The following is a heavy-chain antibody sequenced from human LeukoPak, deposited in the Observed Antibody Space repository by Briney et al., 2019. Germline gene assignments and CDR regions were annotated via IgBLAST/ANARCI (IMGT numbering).Heavy chain of an antibody. Sequence: PGGSLRLSCAASGFTFSSSGMHWVRRAPGKGLEWVAFIRYDGSNKYHADSVKGRFTISRDNSKNTLYLQMNSLRAEDTAVYYCARGRFSYDNTGYSSFYYWGQGTLVTVSS. CDR3: ARGRFSYDNTGYSSFYY. J-gene: IGHJ4*02. CDR1: GFTFSSSG. D-gene: IGHD3-22*01. CDR2: IRYDGSNK. V-gene: IGHV3-30*02.